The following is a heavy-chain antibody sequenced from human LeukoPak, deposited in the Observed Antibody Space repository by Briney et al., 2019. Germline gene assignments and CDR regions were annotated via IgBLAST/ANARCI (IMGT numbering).Heavy chain of an antibody. CDR1: GYTFTGYY. J-gene: IGHJ4*02. Sequence: ASVKVSCKASGYTFTGYYIHWVRQAPGQGLEWMGWINPNIGVTNYAQKFQGRVTMTRDTSISTAYMELSRLTSDDTAIYYCARGTFLGGYNWESLDYWGQGTWSPSPQ. CDR3: ARGTFLGGYNWESLDY. CDR2: INPNIGVT. V-gene: IGHV1-2*02. D-gene: IGHD5-12*01.